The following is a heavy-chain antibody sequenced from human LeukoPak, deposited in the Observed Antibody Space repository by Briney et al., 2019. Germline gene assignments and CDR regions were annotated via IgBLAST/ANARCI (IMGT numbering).Heavy chain of an antibody. D-gene: IGHD1-26*01. CDR3: VKDSPPRYSGSPPAY. CDR2: VNRDGSET. CDR1: GFALSSHW. Sequence: GGSLRLSCAASGFALSSHWMTWVRQVPGRGPEWVANVNRDGSETYYVDSVKGRFTISRDNAKNSLYLQMNSLRADDTAVYYCVKDSPPRYSGSPPAYWGQGTLVTVSS. V-gene: IGHV3-7*03. J-gene: IGHJ4*02.